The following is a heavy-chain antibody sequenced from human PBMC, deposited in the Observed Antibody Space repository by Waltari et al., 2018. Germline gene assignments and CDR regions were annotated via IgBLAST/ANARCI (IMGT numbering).Heavy chain of an antibody. Sequence: QVQLQESGPGLVKPSETLSLTCTVSGGSISSHYWRWIRQPPGKGLEWIGYIYYSGSTNYNPSLKSRVTISVDTSKNQFSLKLSSVTAADTAVYYCAREDSSGWYGDAFDIWGQGTMVTVSS. J-gene: IGHJ3*02. D-gene: IGHD6-19*01. V-gene: IGHV4-59*11. CDR1: GGSISSHY. CDR3: AREDSSGWYGDAFDI. CDR2: IYYSGST.